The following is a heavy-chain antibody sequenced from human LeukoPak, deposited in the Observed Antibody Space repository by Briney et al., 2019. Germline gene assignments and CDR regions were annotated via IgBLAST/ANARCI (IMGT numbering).Heavy chain of an antibody. V-gene: IGHV3-48*03. J-gene: IGHJ4*02. D-gene: IGHD6-13*01. Sequence: GGSLRLSCAASGFTSSSYEMNWVRRAPGKGLEWISYISSAGTTKIYADPVKGRFTISRDNAKNSLYLQMNSLRAEDTAVYFCARDMGRAWYGPPDYWGQGTLVTVSS. CDR2: ISSAGTTK. CDR3: ARDMGRAWYGPPDY. CDR1: GFTSSSYE.